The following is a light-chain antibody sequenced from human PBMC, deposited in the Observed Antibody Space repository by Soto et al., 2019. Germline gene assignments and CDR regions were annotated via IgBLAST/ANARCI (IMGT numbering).Light chain of an antibody. CDR1: SSDVGGYHY. J-gene: IGLJ1*01. CDR3: SAYSISTAYL. Sequence: QSVLTQPASVSGSPGQSITISCTGTSSDVGGYHYVSWYQLLPGKAPKLILFGANIRPSGVSYRFSGSKSGNTASLTISGLQAEDEADYFCSAYSISTAYLFGTGTKVTVL. CDR2: GAN. V-gene: IGLV2-14*01.